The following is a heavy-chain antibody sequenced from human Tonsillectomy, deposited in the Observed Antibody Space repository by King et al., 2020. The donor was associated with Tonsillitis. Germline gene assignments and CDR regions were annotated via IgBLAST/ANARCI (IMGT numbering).Heavy chain of an antibody. J-gene: IGHJ4*02. V-gene: IGHV3-66*01. CDR3: ARELWFGDYYFDY. CDR2: IYSGGST. D-gene: IGHD3-10*01. Sequence: QLVQSGGGLVQPGGSLRLSCAASGFTVSSNYMSWVRQAPGKGLEWVSVIYSGGSTYYADSVKGRFTISRENSKNTLYLQMNSLRAEDTAVYYCARELWFGDYYFDYWGQGTLVTVSS. CDR1: GFTVSSNY.